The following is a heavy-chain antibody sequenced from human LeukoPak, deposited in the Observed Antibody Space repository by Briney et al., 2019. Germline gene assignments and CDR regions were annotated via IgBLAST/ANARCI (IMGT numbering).Heavy chain of an antibody. Sequence: GGSLRLSCAASGFTFSSYAMSWVRQAPGKGLEWVSAISGSGGSTYYADSVKGRFTISRDNSKNTLYLQMNSLRAADTAVYYCAKDEWVTNYALDYWGQGTLVTVSS. V-gene: IGHV3-23*01. CDR1: GFTFSSYA. CDR3: AKDEWVTNYALDY. CDR2: ISGSGGST. J-gene: IGHJ4*02. D-gene: IGHD4/OR15-4a*01.